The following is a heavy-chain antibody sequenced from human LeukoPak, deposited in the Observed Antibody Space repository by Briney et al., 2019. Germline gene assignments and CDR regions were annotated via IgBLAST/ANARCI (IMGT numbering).Heavy chain of an antibody. J-gene: IGHJ4*02. CDR2: IKQDGSVK. CDR3: ARVAGATAYYYFDY. CDR1: GFTFSSYW. D-gene: IGHD5-12*01. V-gene: IGHV3-7*01. Sequence: GGSLRLSCAASGFTFSSYWMSWVRQAPGKRLEWVANIKQDGSVKYYVDSVKGRFTISRDNAKNSLYLQMNSLRAEDTAVYHCARVAGATAYYYFDYWGQGTLVTVSS.